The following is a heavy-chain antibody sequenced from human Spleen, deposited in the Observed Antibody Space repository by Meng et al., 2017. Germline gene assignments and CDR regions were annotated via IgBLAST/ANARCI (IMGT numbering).Heavy chain of an antibody. CDR3: ASKLDS. CDR1: GFTFSNAW. CDR2: ISSSGNII. Sequence: GESLKISCAASGFTFSNAWMTWVRQAPGKGLEWVSYISSSGNIIYYADSVKGRFTISRDNAKNSLYLQMNSLRGEDTAVYYCASKLDSWGQGTLVTVSS. J-gene: IGHJ4*02. V-gene: IGHV3-48*04.